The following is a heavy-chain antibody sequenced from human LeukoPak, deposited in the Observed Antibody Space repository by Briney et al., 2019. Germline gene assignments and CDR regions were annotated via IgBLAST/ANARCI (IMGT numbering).Heavy chain of an antibody. V-gene: IGHV3-30*03. J-gene: IGHJ3*02. CDR2: ISYDGSNK. CDR3: ARSSPGDAFDI. Sequence: GGSLRLSCAASGFTFSSYGMHWVRQAPGKGLEWVAVISYDGSNKYYADSVKGRFTISRDNAKNSLYLQMNSLRAEDTAVYYCARSSPGDAFDIWGQGTMVTVSS. CDR1: GFTFSSYG. D-gene: IGHD2-2*01.